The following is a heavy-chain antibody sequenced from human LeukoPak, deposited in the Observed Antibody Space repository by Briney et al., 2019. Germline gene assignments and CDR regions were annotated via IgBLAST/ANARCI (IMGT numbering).Heavy chain of an antibody. D-gene: IGHD4-11*01. CDR2: IWNDGSNQ. CDR1: QFTFSHYG. V-gene: IGHV3-33*06. Sequence: GESLTLSCVASQFTFSHYGMHWVRQAPGKGLEWVAVIWNDGSNQYYADSVKGRFTISRDNSQNTVYLQMNSLRAEDTAVYYCAKDAQRGFDYSNSLEYWGQGTLVTVSS. CDR3: AKDAQRGFDYSNSLEY. J-gene: IGHJ4*02.